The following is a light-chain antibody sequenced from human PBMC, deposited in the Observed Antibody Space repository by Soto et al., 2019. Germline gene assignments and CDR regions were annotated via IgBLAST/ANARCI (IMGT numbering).Light chain of an antibody. CDR1: SSDVGSYNL. Sequence: QSALTQPASVSGSPGQSITISCTGTSSDVGSYNLVSWYQQHPGKAPKLMIYEDNKRPSGVSNRFSVSKSGYTASLTISGLQAEDEADYYCCSDARTSTYVFGSGTKLTVL. J-gene: IGLJ1*01. CDR2: EDN. CDR3: CSDARTSTYV. V-gene: IGLV2-23*01.